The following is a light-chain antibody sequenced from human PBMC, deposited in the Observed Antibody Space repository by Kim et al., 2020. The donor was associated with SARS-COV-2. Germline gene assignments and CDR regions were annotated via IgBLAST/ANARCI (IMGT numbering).Light chain of an antibody. J-gene: IGKJ1*01. CDR2: GSS. CDR1: ETISSGR. CDR3: QHYGASVWT. V-gene: IGKV3-20*01. Sequence: SVGERATVSCRASETISSGRLNWYQQKPGQTPRLLIYGSSTRAAGVPDRFSGFGSAADFTLTINSVEPEDSGVFYCQHYGASVWTFGQGTKLEI.